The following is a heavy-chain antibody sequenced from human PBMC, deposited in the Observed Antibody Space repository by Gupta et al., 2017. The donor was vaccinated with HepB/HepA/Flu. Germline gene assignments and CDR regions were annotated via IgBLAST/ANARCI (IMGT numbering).Heavy chain of an antibody. CDR1: GGSFSGYY. CDR3: ARGVYSGSYYGRSGPTYYFDY. J-gene: IGHJ4*02. Sequence: QVQLQQWGAGLSKPSETLSLTCAVYGGSFSGYYWSWIRQPPGKGLEWIGEINHSGSTNYNPSLKSRVTISVDTSKNQFSLKLSSVTAADTAVYYCARGVYSGSYYGRSGPTYYFDYWGQGTLVTGSS. D-gene: IGHD1-26*01. V-gene: IGHV4-34*01. CDR2: INHSGST.